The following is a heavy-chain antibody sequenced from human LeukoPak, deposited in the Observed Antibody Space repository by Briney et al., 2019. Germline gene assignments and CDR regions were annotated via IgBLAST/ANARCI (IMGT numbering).Heavy chain of an antibody. Sequence: GGSLRLSCAASGFTVSSNCMSWGRQAPGKGLGWVSLICSGGNTYYADSVKGRFTTSRDDSKHTLYLQMNSLRAEDTAVYYCARRYCSGGTCYFFDYWGQGTLVTVSS. D-gene: IGHD2-15*01. CDR2: ICSGGNT. CDR3: ARRYCSGGTCYFFDY. CDR1: GFTVSSNC. V-gene: IGHV3-53*01. J-gene: IGHJ4*02.